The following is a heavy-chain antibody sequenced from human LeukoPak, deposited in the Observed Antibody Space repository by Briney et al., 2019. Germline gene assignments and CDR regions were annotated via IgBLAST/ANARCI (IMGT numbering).Heavy chain of an antibody. V-gene: IGHV1-18*01. CDR1: GYTFTSYG. Sequence: AAVKVSCKASGYTFTSYGISWVRQAPGQGLEWMGWISAYNGNTNYAQKLQGRVTMTTDTSTSTAYMELRSLRSDATAVYYCARDYVWGSYRYPVDYWGKGTLVTVSS. CDR3: ARDYVWGSYRYPVDY. CDR2: ISAYNGNT. D-gene: IGHD3-16*02. J-gene: IGHJ4*02.